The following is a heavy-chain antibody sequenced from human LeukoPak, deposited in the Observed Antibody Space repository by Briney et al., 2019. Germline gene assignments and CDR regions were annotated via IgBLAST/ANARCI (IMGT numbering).Heavy chain of an antibody. D-gene: IGHD2-21*02. CDR1: GFTFSSYG. V-gene: IGHV3-30*02. Sequence: GGSLRLSCAASGFTFSSYGMHWVRQAPGKGLEWVAFIRYDGSIKYYSDSVKGRFTISRDNSKNTLYLQMNSLRTEDTAVYYCARGDCSGDCYHPLYFWGQGSLVTVSS. CDR2: IRYDGSIK. CDR3: ARGDCSGDCYHPLYF. J-gene: IGHJ4*02.